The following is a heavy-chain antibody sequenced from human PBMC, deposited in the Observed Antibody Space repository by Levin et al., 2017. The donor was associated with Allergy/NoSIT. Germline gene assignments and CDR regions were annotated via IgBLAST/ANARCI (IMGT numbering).Heavy chain of an antibody. J-gene: IGHJ4*02. CDR3: VKDLWRYSGYETDY. CDR2: ISYDGKII. V-gene: IGHV3-30*18. Sequence: GGSLRLSCAASGFTFSHYGFHWVRQAPGKGLEWVAVISYDGKIIRYADSVKGRFAISRDNSNSIVYLQMSSLGSDDTAVYFCVKDLWRYSGYETDYWGQGTLVTVSS. D-gene: IGHD5-12*01. CDR1: GFTFSHYG.